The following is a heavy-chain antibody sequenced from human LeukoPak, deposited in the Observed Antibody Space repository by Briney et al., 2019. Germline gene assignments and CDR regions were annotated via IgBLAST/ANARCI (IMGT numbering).Heavy chain of an antibody. CDR3: ASGGHVDY. CDR2: IKGVGSEK. D-gene: IGHD4-23*01. CDR1: VRTFNTFW. V-gene: IGHV3-7*01. Sequence: WGSLRLSCAASVRTFNTFWMTWVRQAPGKGLEWVGNIKGVGSEKHYVESVKGRFTISRDNAENSLYLQMNSLRDEDTAVYYCASGGHVDYCGQGTLVTVSS. J-gene: IGHJ4*02.